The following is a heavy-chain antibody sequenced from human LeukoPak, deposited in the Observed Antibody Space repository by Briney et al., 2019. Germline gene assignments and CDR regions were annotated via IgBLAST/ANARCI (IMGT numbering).Heavy chain of an antibody. Sequence: NPRGSLRLSCAASGFTFSSYSMNWARQAPGKGLEWVSSISSSSSYIYYADSVKGRFTISRDNAKNSLYLQMNSLRAEDTAVYYCARYGGPRVHDAFDIWGQGTMVTVSS. V-gene: IGHV3-21*01. D-gene: IGHD4-23*01. CDR2: ISSSSSYI. CDR3: ARYGGPRVHDAFDI. CDR1: GFTFSSYS. J-gene: IGHJ3*02.